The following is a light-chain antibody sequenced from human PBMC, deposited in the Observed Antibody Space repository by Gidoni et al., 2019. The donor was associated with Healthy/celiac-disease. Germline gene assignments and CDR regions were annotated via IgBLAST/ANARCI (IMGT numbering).Light chain of an antibody. CDR1: SGHSSYA. CDR3: QTWGTGIRV. CDR2: LNSDGRH. V-gene: IGLV4-69*01. J-gene: IGLJ3*02. Sequence: LVLTQSPSASASLRASVTLTCTLSSGHSSYAIAWHQQQPEKGPRYLMKLNSDGRHSKGDGIPDRFSGSSSGAERYLTIASLQSEDEADYYCQTWGTGIRVFGGGTKLTVL.